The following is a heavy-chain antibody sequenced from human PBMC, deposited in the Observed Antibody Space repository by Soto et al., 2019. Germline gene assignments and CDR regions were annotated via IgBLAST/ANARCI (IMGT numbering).Heavy chain of an antibody. CDR3: ARRLYCSSSSCYAVDY. D-gene: IGHD2-2*01. CDR2: ISGSGDST. Sequence: EVQLLESGGGLVQPGGSLRLSCAVSGFTFSNYAMSWVRQAPGKGLEWVSSISGSGDSTNYGDSVKGRFTISRDNAKNTLYLQMNSLRAEDTAVYYCARRLYCSSSSCYAVDYWGQGTLVTVSS. V-gene: IGHV3-23*01. J-gene: IGHJ4*02. CDR1: GFTFSNYA.